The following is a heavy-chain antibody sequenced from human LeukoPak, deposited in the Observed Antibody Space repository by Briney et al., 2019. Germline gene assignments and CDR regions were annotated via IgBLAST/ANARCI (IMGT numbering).Heavy chain of an antibody. D-gene: IGHD3-22*01. V-gene: IGHV3-23*01. J-gene: IGHJ4*02. Sequence: GGSLRLSCAVSGFTFRNYAMTWVRQAPGKGLEWVSAISGGSSTYFADSVKGRFTISRDNSENTVYLQMNSLRAEDTAVYYCAKKGGYDSSGYLPLEYWGQGTLVTVSS. CDR3: AKKGGYDSSGYLPLEY. CDR2: ISGGSST. CDR1: GFTFRNYA.